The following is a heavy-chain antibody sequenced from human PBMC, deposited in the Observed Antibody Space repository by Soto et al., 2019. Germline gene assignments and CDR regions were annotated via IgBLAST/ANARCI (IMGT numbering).Heavy chain of an antibody. CDR1: GGSFSGYY. Sequence: SETLSLTCAVYGGSFSGYYWSWIRQPPGKGLEWIGEINHSGSTNYNPSLKSRVTISVDTSKNQFSLKLSSVTAADTAVYYCASWSGRLYYSYGMDVWGQGTTITVSS. CDR3: ASWSGRLYYSYGMDV. V-gene: IGHV4-34*01. J-gene: IGHJ6*02. CDR2: INHSGST. D-gene: IGHD2-15*01.